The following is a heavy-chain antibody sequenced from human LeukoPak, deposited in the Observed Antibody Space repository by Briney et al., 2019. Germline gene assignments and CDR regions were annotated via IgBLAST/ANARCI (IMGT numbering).Heavy chain of an antibody. CDR3: AKDMDSTGYLGFLDY. CDR2: ISWDGGST. Sequence: GGSLRLSCAASGFTFDDYTMYWVRQAPGRGLEWVSLISWDGGSTFYADSAKGRFTISRDNSKNSLYLQMNSLRTEDTAFYYCAKDMDSTGYLGFLDYWGQGILVTVSS. V-gene: IGHV3-43*01. CDR1: GFTFDDYT. D-gene: IGHD3-22*01. J-gene: IGHJ4*02.